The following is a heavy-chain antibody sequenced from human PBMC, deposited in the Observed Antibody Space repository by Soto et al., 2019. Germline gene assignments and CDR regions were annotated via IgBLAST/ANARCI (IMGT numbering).Heavy chain of an antibody. CDR1: GFTFSSYW. CDR2: IKSDGSGT. D-gene: IGHD3-22*01. J-gene: IGHJ4*02. CDR3: ARGDGDYYDGNGYLGRH. V-gene: IGHV3-74*01. Sequence: EVQLVESGGGLVQPGGSLRLSCAASGFTFSSYWMHWVRQAPGKGLVWVSRIKSDGSGTSYADSVKGRLTISRDNAKYTLYLQMNSLRAEDTAVYYCARGDGDYYDGNGYLGRHWGQGTLVTVSP.